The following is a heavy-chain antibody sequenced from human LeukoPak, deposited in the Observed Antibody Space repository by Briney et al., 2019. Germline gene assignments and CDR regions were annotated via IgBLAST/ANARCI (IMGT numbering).Heavy chain of an antibody. J-gene: IGHJ4*02. V-gene: IGHV3-73*01. D-gene: IGHD6-19*01. Sequence: PGGSLRLSCAASGLTFSGSAMHWVRQASGKGLEWVGRIRSKANSYATAYAASVKGRFTISRDDSKNTAYLQMNSLKTEDTAVYYCTSHIAVAAKGLYWGQGTLVTVSS. CDR1: GLTFSGSA. CDR2: IRSKANSYAT. CDR3: TSHIAVAAKGLY.